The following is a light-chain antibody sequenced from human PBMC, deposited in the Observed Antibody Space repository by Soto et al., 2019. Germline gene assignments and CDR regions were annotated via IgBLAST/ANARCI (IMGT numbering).Light chain of an antibody. CDR2: SHN. V-gene: IGLV1-44*01. CDR3: AAWDDSLNGHVV. Sequence: QPVLTQPPSASGTPGQRVTISCSGSSSNIGRNTVNWYQQLPGTAPKLLIYSHNQRPSGVPDRFSGSKSGTSASLAISGLQSEDEADYYCAAWDDSLNGHVVFGGGTKVTVL. J-gene: IGLJ2*01. CDR1: SSNIGRNT.